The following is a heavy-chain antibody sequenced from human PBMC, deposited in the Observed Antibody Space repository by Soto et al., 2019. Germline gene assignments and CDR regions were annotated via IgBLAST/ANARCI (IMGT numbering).Heavy chain of an antibody. Sequence: GSLRLSCAASGFTFSSYSMNWVRQAPGKGLEWVSSISSSSSYIYYADSVKGRFTISRDNAKNSLYLQMNSLRAEDTAVYYCARGSPQAPFDYWGQGTLVTVSS. CDR2: ISSSSSYI. J-gene: IGHJ4*02. V-gene: IGHV3-21*01. CDR1: GFTFSSYS. CDR3: ARGSPQAPFDY.